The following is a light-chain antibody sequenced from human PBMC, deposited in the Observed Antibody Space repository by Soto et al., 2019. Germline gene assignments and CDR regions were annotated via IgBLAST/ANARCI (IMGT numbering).Light chain of an antibody. CDR1: QSISSSY. CDR2: GAS. Sequence: EVVLTQSPGTLSLSPGERATLSCRASQSISSSYLAWYQQRPGQAPRLLMYGASRRATGIADRFSGSGSGTDFTLTITRLEPEDFAVYYCQKYGGPPYTFGQGTKLEI. J-gene: IGKJ2*01. V-gene: IGKV3-20*01. CDR3: QKYGGPPYT.